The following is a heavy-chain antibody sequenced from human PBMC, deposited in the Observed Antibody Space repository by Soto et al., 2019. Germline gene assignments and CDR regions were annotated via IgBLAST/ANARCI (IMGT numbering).Heavy chain of an antibody. CDR3: SRGRHSSNWSGYYFDH. V-gene: IGHV3-49*03. CDR2: IRSKAHGGTT. CDR1: GFTFRDYG. D-gene: IGHD6-13*01. J-gene: IGHJ4*02. Sequence: GGSLRLSCTASGFTFRDYGMSWFRQAPGKGPEWVGFIRSKAHGGTTEYAASVKGRVSVSRDDSKSVAYLQLSSLKSEDTAVYYCSRGRHSSNWSGYYFDHWGQGTLVTVSS.